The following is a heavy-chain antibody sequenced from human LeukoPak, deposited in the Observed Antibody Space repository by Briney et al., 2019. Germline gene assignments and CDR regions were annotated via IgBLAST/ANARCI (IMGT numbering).Heavy chain of an antibody. CDR3: ARDRMVRGASGWFDP. V-gene: IGHV1-69*05. Sequence: SVKVSCKASGGTFSSYAISWVRQAPGQGLEWMGGIIPIFGTANYAQKFQGRVTITTDESTSTAYMELSSLRSEDTAVYYCARDRMVRGASGWFDPWGQGTLVTVSS. CDR1: GGTFSSYA. CDR2: IIPIFGTA. J-gene: IGHJ5*02. D-gene: IGHD3-10*01.